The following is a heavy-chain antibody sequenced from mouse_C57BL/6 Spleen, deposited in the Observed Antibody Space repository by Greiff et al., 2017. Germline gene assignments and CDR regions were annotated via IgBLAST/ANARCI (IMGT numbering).Heavy chain of an antibody. V-gene: IGHV1-22*01. Sequence: LVEPGASVKMSCKASGYTFTDYNMNWVKQSHGKSLEWLGYINPNNGGTSYNQKFKGKATLTVNKSSSTAYMELRSLTSEDSAVYYCANYYGSSSYYFDYWGQGTTLTVSS. D-gene: IGHD1-1*01. CDR1: GYTFTDYN. J-gene: IGHJ2*01. CDR2: INPNNGGT. CDR3: ANYYGSSSYYFDY.